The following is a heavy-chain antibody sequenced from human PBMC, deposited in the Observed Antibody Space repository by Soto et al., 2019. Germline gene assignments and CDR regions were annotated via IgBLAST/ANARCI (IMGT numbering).Heavy chain of an antibody. D-gene: IGHD3-10*01. CDR1: GFTFSSYW. Sequence: EVQLVESGGGLVEPGGSLRLSCAASGFTFSSYWMHWVRQLPGKGLLWFARVNGDETGSSYVDSVRGRFTISRDNAKNTLFLQMNSLRAEDTGVYYCARGMGSGLADYWGQVILVTVSS. J-gene: IGHJ4*02. V-gene: IGHV3-74*01. CDR2: VNGDETGS. CDR3: ARGMGSGLADY.